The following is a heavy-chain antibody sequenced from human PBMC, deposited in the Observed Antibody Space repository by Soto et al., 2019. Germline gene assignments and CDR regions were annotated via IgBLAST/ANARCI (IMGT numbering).Heavy chain of an antibody. D-gene: IGHD6-13*01. Sequence: GGSLRLSCAASGFTLRSYAMSGVRQAPGKGLEWVSAISGSGGSTYYADSVKGRFTIYRDNSKNTLYLQMNSLRAEDSAVYYGANLGIYSSSWYYFDYWGQGTLVTVSS. CDR3: ANLGIYSSSWYYFDY. J-gene: IGHJ4*02. V-gene: IGHV3-23*01. CDR2: ISGSGGST. CDR1: GFTLRSYA.